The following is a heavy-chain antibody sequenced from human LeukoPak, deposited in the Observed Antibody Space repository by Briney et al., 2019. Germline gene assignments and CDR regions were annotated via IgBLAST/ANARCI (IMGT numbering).Heavy chain of an antibody. V-gene: IGHV3-23*01. Sequence: GGSLRLSCAASGFTLSTYTMYWVRHPPGKRLEWVSIIGNNGGGIHYADSVRGRFTISRDNSKNALYLQMNSLRVEDTAVYYCAIDPNWGTHSWGQGVLVTVSS. J-gene: IGHJ4*02. CDR3: AIDPNWGTHS. D-gene: IGHD7-27*01. CDR1: GFTLSTYT. CDR2: IGNNGGGI.